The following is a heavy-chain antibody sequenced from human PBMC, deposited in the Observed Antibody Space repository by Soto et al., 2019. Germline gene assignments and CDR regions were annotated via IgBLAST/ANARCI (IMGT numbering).Heavy chain of an antibody. CDR3: AKDLTYSSSWYNWFDP. J-gene: IGHJ5*02. V-gene: IGHV3-23*01. D-gene: IGHD6-13*01. CDR2: ISGSGGST. Sequence: GGSLRLSCAASGFTFSSYAMSWVRQAPWKGLEWVSAISGSGGSTYYADSVKGRFTISRDNSKNTLYLQMNSLRAEDTAVYYCAKDLTYSSSWYNWFDPWGQGTLVTVSS. CDR1: GFTFSSYA.